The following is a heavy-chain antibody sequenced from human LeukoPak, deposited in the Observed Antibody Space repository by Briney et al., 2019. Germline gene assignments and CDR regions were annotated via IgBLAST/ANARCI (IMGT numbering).Heavy chain of an antibody. J-gene: IGHJ3*02. D-gene: IGHD1-20*01. CDR2: INSGGST. CDR1: GFTVSSNY. Sequence: GGSLRLSCAASGFTVSSNYMSWVRQAPGKGLEWVSVINSGGSTYYADSVKGRFTISRDNSKNTLYLQMNSLRAEDTAVYYCARDRVFYNYDAFDIWGQGTMVTVSS. V-gene: IGHV3-66*01. CDR3: ARDRVFYNYDAFDI.